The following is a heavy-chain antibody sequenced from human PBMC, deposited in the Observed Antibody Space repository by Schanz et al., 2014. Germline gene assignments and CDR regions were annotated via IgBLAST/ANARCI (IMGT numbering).Heavy chain of an antibody. D-gene: IGHD3-10*01. CDR2: ISNSGYTI. CDR3: AREHHPKRIISPGIDY. J-gene: IGHJ4*02. Sequence: QVQLVESGGGLVKPGGSLRLSCAASGFTFSDYYMNWIRQAPGKGLEWVSYISNSGYTIYYADSVKGRFTISRDNAKNSLYLQMNSLRAEYTAVYYCAREHHPKRIISPGIDYWGQGALVTVSS. CDR1: GFTFSDYY. V-gene: IGHV3-11*01.